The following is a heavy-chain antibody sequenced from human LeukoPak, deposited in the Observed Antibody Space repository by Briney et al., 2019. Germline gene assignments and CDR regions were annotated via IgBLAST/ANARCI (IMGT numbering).Heavy chain of an antibody. CDR1: GYTFTSYG. CDR3: ARDEAIPRIYYYGMDV. CDR2: ISAYNGNT. J-gene: IGHJ6*02. V-gene: IGHV1-18*01. Sequence: EASVKVSCKASGYTFTSYGISWVRQAPGQGLEWMGWISAYNGNTNYAQKLQGRVTMTTDTSTSTAYMELRSLRSDDTAVYYCARDEAIPRIYYYGMDVWGQGTTVTVSS. D-gene: IGHD2-21*01.